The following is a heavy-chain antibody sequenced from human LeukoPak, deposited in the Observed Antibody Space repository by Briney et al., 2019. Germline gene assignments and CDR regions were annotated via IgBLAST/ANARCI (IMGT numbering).Heavy chain of an antibody. J-gene: IGHJ3*02. V-gene: IGHV3-30*04. CDR2: ISYDGSNK. D-gene: IGHD3-10*02. Sequence: PGGSLRLSCAASGFTFSSYAMHWVRQAPGKGLEWVAVISYDGSNKYYADSVKGRFTISRDNSKNTLYLQMNSLRAEDTAVYYCARARFGDAFDIWGQGTMVTVSS. CDR3: ARARFGDAFDI. CDR1: GFTFSSYA.